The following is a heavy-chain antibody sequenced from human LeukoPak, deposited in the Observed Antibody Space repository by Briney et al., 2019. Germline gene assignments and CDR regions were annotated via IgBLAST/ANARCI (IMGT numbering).Heavy chain of an antibody. D-gene: IGHD2-8*01. J-gene: IGHJ4*02. CDR3: ARVGYCNNANCYRFDY. Sequence: GGSLRLSCAASGFTFSSYEMNWVRQAPGKGLEWVSYISSSGSTIYYADSVKGRFTISRDNAKNSLYLQMNSLRAEDTAVYYCARVGYCNNANCYRFDYWGQGTLVTVSS. CDR1: GFTFSSYE. CDR2: ISSSGSTI. V-gene: IGHV3-48*03.